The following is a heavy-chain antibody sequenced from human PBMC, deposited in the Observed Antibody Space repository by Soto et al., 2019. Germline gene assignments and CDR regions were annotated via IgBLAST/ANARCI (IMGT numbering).Heavy chain of an antibody. J-gene: IGHJ3*01. Sequence: GGSLRLSCVVSVFPFGANAMSWVRQAPGKGLEWVSGLSNTGRRTSYADSVKGRFNISRDNSENTVYLQMNSLRVEDTAVYYCAKDSGIPDFGAVIHAFDVWGQGTPVTVSS. CDR1: VFPFGANA. V-gene: IGHV3-23*01. D-gene: IGHD3-3*01. CDR2: LSNTGRRT. CDR3: AKDSGIPDFGAVIHAFDV.